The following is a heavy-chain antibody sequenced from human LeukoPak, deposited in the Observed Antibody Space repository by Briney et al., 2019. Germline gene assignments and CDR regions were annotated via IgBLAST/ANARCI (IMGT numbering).Heavy chain of an antibody. V-gene: IGHV1-2*02. Sequence: GASVKVSCKASGYTFTGYYMHWVRQAPGQGLEWMGWINPNSGGTNYAQKFQGRVTMTRDTSISTAYMELSRLISDDTAVYYCAREYYDSSAYNQEAIDYWGQGTLVTVSS. CDR3: AREYYDSSAYNQEAIDY. CDR1: GYTFTGYY. J-gene: IGHJ4*02. CDR2: INPNSGGT. D-gene: IGHD3-22*01.